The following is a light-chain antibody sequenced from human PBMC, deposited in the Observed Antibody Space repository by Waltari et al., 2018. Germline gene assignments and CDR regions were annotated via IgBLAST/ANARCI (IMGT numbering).Light chain of an antibody. J-gene: IGLJ3*02. CDR3: SVWDSSLSAWV. V-gene: IGLV10-54*01. Sequence: QAGLTQPPSVSKGLRQTATLTCTGNSNNVGNQGAAWLQRHQGHPPKLLSYSNNNRPSGISERLSASRSGNTASLTITGLQPEDEADYYCSVWDSSLSAWVFGGGTKLTVL. CDR1: SNNVGNQG. CDR2: SNN.